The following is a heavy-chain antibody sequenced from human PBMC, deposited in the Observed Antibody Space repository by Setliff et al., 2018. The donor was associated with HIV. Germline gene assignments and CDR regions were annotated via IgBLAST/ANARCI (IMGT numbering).Heavy chain of an antibody. CDR3: ARVNYDATGYYYYYYMDV. CDR2: IYYSGST. CDR1: GASTSSSTYY. J-gene: IGHJ6*03. V-gene: IGHV4-39*02. D-gene: IGHD3-22*01. Sequence: PSETLSLTCTVSGASTSSSTYYWGWIRQPPGKGLEWIGYIYYSGSTYYNPSLKSRVTISVDTSKNHFSLRLSSVTAADTAVYYCARVNYDATGYYYYYYMDVWGKGTTVTVSS.